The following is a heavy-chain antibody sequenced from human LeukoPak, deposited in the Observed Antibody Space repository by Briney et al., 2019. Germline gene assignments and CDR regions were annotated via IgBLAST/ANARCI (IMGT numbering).Heavy chain of an antibody. D-gene: IGHD2-2*01. V-gene: IGHV3-13*05. Sequence: PGGSLRLTCTASGFTFSSYDMHWVRQAKGKGLEWVSAISTAGDPYYLGSVKGRFTISIENAKNYFYLQMNSLTAGDTAVYYCAGQARPGSAEGAFDIWGQGTMVTVST. J-gene: IGHJ3*02. CDR2: ISTAGDP. CDR1: GFTFSSYD. CDR3: AGQARPGSAEGAFDI.